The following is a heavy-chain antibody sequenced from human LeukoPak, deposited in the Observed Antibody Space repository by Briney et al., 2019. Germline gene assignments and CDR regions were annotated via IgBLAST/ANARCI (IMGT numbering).Heavy chain of an antibody. D-gene: IGHD1-14*01. V-gene: IGHV3-48*03. CDR2: ISGSGSTI. Sequence: QPGGSLRLSCAASGFTFSSYGMSWVRQAPGKGLEWVSYISGSGSTIYYADSVKGRFTISRDNAKNSLYLQMNSLRAEDTAVYYCARERNRISGVYFDYWGQGTLVTVSS. CDR3: ARERNRISGVYFDY. J-gene: IGHJ4*02. CDR1: GFTFSSYG.